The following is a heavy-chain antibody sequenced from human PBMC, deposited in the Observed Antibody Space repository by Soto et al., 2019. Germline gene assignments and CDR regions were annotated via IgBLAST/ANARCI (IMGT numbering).Heavy chain of an antibody. J-gene: IGHJ6*02. D-gene: IGHD2-21*02. CDR1: GYTFTSYY. CDR3: ARDTMSYCGGDCSHYYYYYGMDV. Sequence: ASVKVSCKASGYTFTSYYVHWVRQAPGQGLEWMGIINPSGGSTSYAQKFQGRVTMTRDTSTSTVCMELSSLRSEDTAVYYCARDTMSYCGGDCSHYYYYYGMDVWGQGTTVTVSS. V-gene: IGHV1-46*01. CDR2: INPSGGST.